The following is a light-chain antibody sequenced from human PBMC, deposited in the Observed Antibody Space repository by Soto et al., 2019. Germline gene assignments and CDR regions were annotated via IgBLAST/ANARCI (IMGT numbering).Light chain of an antibody. Sequence: DIGMTQSPLSLPXTPXXXXCXXXSSXQILLHSNGYNYLDWYLQKPGQSPQLLIYLGSNRASGVPDRFSGSGSGTDFTLKISRVEAEDVGVYYCMQALQTFTFGQGTRLEIK. CDR1: QILLHSNGYNY. V-gene: IGKV2-28*01. J-gene: IGKJ5*01. CDR3: MQALQTFT. CDR2: LGS.